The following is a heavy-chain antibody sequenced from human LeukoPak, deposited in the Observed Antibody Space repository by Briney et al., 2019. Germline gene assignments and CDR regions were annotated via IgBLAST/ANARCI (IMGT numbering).Heavy chain of an antibody. CDR3: AKRRLSGSSAWDAFDF. J-gene: IGHJ3*01. Sequence: GGSLRLSCAASGFTVSSNYMSWVRQAPGKGLEWVSVIYSGGSTYYADSVKGRFTISRDNSKNTVDLQMNSLRAEDTAVYYCAKRRLSGSSAWDAFDFWGQGTMVTVSS. CDR2: IYSGGST. V-gene: IGHV3-53*01. CDR1: GFTVSSNY. D-gene: IGHD1-26*01.